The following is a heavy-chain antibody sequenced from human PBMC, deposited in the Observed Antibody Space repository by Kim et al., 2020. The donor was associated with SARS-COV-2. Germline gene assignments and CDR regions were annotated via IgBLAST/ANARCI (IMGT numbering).Heavy chain of an antibody. Sequence: SETLSLTCAVYGGSFSGYYWSWIRQPPGKGLEWIGEINHSGSTNYNPSLKSRVTISVDTSKNQFSLKLSYVTAADTAVYYCARGRVWFGGLLFKGRDKYFDYWGQGTLVTVSS. J-gene: IGHJ4*02. V-gene: IGHV4-34*01. CDR1: GGSFSGYY. CDR3: ARGRVWFGGLLFKGRDKYFDY. D-gene: IGHD3-10*01. CDR2: INHSGST.